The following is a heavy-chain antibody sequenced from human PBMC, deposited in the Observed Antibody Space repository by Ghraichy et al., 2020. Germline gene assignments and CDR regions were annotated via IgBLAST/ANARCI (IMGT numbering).Heavy chain of an antibody. CDR1: GDSINSGDFY. D-gene: IGHD5/OR15-5a*01. V-gene: IGHV4-30-4*01. CDR2: ISSSGSS. CDR3: ARAIVFGYLSVSSRPFDS. J-gene: IGHJ4*02. Sequence: SETLSLTCTVSGDSINSGDFYWSWIRQPPGRGLEWIGYISSSGSSYYSPSLKSRALVSIDTSKGQFSLKLTSATASDTAFYYCARAIVFGYLSVSSRPFDSWGQGTLVAVAS.